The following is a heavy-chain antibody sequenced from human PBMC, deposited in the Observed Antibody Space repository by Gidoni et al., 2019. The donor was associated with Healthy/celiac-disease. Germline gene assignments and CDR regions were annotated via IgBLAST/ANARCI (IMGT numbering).Heavy chain of an antibody. CDR2: IYYSGST. V-gene: IGHV4-31*03. J-gene: IGHJ4*02. Sequence: QVQLQESRPGLVKPSQTLSLTCTVSGCPIRSGGYYWSWIRQHPGKGLELIGYIYYSGSTYYNPSLKSRVTISVDTSKNQFSLKLSSVTAADTAVYYCARVCSGGSCYFVFDYWGQGTLVTVSS. D-gene: IGHD2-15*01. CDR1: GCPIRSGGYY. CDR3: ARVCSGGSCYFVFDY.